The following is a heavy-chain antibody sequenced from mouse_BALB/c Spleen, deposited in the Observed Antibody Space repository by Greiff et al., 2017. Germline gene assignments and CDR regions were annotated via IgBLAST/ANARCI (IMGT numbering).Heavy chain of an antibody. Sequence: VHVKQSGPELVKPGASVKMSCKASGYTFTSYVMHWVKQKPGQGLEWIGYINPYNDGTKYNEKFKGKATLTSDKSSSTAYMELSSLTSEDSAVYYCASGTTVVAGDYFDYWGQGTTLTVSS. J-gene: IGHJ2*01. CDR2: INPYNDGT. CDR1: GYTFTSYV. CDR3: ASGTTVVAGDYFDY. D-gene: IGHD1-1*01. V-gene: IGHV1-14*01.